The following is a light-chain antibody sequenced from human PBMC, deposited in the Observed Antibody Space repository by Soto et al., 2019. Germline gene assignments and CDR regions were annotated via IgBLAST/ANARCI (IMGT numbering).Light chain of an antibody. J-gene: IGKJ4*01. CDR3: QQANSFPLT. V-gene: IGKV1D-12*01. CDR2: SAS. CDR1: QGLSSW. Sequence: DIQMTQSPSSVSGSVGDRVTITCRASQGLSSWLAWYQQKPGKAPKLLISSASSLESGVPSRFSGSGSGTDFTLTISSLQPEDFATYYCQQANSFPLTFGGGTNVEIK.